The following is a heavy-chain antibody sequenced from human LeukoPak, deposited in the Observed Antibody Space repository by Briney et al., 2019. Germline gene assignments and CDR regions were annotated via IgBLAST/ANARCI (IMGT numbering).Heavy chain of an antibody. D-gene: IGHD6-19*01. Sequence: GASVKVSCTASGYTFTSYDINWVRQATGQGLEWMGWMNPNSGNTGYAQKFQGRVTMTRNTSISTAYMELSSLRSEDTAMYYCARGPSRMEQWLLPDWGQGTLVTVSS. CDR1: GYTFTSYD. V-gene: IGHV1-8*01. CDR3: ARGPSRMEQWLLPD. J-gene: IGHJ4*02. CDR2: MNPNSGNT.